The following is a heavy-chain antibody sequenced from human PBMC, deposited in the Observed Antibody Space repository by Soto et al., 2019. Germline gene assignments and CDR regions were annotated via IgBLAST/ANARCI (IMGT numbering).Heavy chain of an antibody. CDR1: GGTFSSYT. V-gene: IGHV1-69*04. D-gene: IGHD3-9*01. J-gene: IGHJ4*02. CDR2: IIPILGIA. Sequence: SSVKVSCKASGGTFSSYTISWVRQAPGQGLEWMGRIIPILGIANYAQKFQGRVTITADKSTSTAYMELSSLRSEDTAVYYCARESRYDILTGYSTLFDYWGQGTLVTVSS. CDR3: ARESRYDILTGYSTLFDY.